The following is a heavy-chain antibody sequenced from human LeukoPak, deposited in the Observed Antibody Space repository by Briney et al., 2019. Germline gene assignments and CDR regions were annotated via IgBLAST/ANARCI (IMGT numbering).Heavy chain of an antibody. J-gene: IGHJ4*02. Sequence: GASVKVSCKASGYTFTGYYMHWVRQAPGQGLEWMGWMNINSGNTGYAQNFQGRVTMTRDTSISTAYMELSSLTSEDTAVYYCTRNIVATTNYDYWGQGTLVTVSS. D-gene: IGHD5-12*01. V-gene: IGHV1-8*02. CDR2: MNINSGNT. CDR1: GYTFTGYY. CDR3: TRNIVATTNYDY.